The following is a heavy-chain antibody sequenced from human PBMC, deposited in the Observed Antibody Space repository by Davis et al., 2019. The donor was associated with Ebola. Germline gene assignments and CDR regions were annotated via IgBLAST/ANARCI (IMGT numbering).Heavy chain of an antibody. Sequence: ASVKVSCKASGGTFSSYAISWVRQAPGHALEWMGWITPFNGNTNYAQKFQDRVTMTTDTSTSTAYMELRSLRSDDTAVYYCARDQRIAARPPPGYWGQGTLVTVSS. CDR2: ITPFNGNT. CDR3: ARDQRIAARPPPGY. D-gene: IGHD6-6*01. V-gene: IGHV1-18*01. CDR1: GGTFSSYA. J-gene: IGHJ4*02.